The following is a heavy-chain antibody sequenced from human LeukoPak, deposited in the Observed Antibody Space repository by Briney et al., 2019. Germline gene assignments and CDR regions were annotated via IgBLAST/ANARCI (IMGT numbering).Heavy chain of an antibody. CDR3: TRRKWEVRGVISKALDY. V-gene: IGHV3-15*01. CDR2: IKSKTDGGTT. J-gene: IGHJ4*02. D-gene: IGHD3-10*01. CDR1: GFTFSNAW. Sequence: GGSLRLSCAASGFTFSNAWMSWVRQAPGKGLEWVGRIKSKTDGGTTEYAASVKGRFTISRDDSKSIAYLQMNSLKTEDTAVYYCTRRKWEVRGVISKALDYWGQGTLVTVSS.